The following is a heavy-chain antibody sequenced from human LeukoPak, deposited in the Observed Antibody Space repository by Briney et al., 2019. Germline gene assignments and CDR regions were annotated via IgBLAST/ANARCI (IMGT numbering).Heavy chain of an antibody. CDR2: TYYRSTWYN. Sequence: SQTLSLTCAISGDSVSSNSVTWNWLRQSPSRGLEWLGRTYYRSTWYNDYAVSVRGRITVNPDTSKNQFSLHLNSVTPEDTAVYYCGRRLTQYDCFDPWGQGILVTVSS. D-gene: IGHD2-2*01. J-gene: IGHJ5*02. V-gene: IGHV6-1*01. CDR3: GRRLTQYDCFDP. CDR1: GDSVSSNSVT.